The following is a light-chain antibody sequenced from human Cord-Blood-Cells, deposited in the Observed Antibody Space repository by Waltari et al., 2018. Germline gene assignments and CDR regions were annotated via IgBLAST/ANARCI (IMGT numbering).Light chain of an antibody. J-gene: IGLJ1*01. Sequence: QSALTQPRSVSGSPGQSVTISRTGTSSDVGGYNYVSWYQQHPGKAPKLMIYDVSKRPSGVPDRCSGSKAGNTASLTISGLQAEDEADYYCCSYAGSSYVFGTGTKVTVL. CDR2: DVS. CDR1: SSDVGGYNY. CDR3: CSYAGSSYV. V-gene: IGLV2-11*01.